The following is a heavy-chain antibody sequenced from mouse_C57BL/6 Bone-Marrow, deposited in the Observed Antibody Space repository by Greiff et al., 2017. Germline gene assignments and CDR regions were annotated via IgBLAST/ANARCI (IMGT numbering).Heavy chain of an antibody. CDR2: ISRKSNNYAS. CDR1: GFSFNTYA. CDR3: VAPSYYGSPMDY. Sequence: EVKVEESGGGLVQPKGSLKLSCAASGFSFNTYAMNWVRQAPGQGLEWVARISRKSNNYASNYADSVKDRFTTSRDDSESMLYLQKNNLKTEDTAMYYCVAPSYYGSPMDYWGQGTSVTVSS. V-gene: IGHV10-1*01. D-gene: IGHD1-1*01. J-gene: IGHJ4*01.